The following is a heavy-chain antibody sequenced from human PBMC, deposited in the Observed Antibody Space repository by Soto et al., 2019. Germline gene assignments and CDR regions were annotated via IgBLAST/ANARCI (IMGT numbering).Heavy chain of an antibody. Sequence: EVQLVESGGGLVQPGGSLRLSCAASGFTFSSYWMRWVRQAPGKGLEWVANIKQDGSEKYYVDSVKGRFTISRDNAKNSLYLQMNRLRAEDTAVYYCARSPSQWLAVYYFDYWGQGTLVTVSS. J-gene: IGHJ4*02. V-gene: IGHV3-7*01. CDR3: ARSPSQWLAVYYFDY. CDR2: IKQDGSEK. D-gene: IGHD6-19*01. CDR1: GFTFSSYW.